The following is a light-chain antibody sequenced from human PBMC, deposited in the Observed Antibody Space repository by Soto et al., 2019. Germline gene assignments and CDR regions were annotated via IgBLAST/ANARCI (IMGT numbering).Light chain of an antibody. CDR3: QQYHNWPT. CDR1: QIVTNY. J-gene: IGKJ5*01. V-gene: IGKV3-15*01. Sequence: EIFLTQSPDTLSFSPGERATLTFRASQIVTNYIAWYQQRPGQAPRLLISGASTRATGIPARFSGSGSGTEFTLTISSLQSEDFAVYYCQQYHNWPTFGQGTRLE. CDR2: GAS.